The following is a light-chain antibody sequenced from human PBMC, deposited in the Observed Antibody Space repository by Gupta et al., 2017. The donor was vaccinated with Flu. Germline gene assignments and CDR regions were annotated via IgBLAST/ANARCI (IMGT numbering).Light chain of an antibody. CDR2: GNN. Sequence: SSINGAGYDVHWYQQFAGTVPKLVIYGNNHRPSGVPSRFSGSKPGTSASLAITGLQAEDEADYYCQSYDTSLSRVFGGGTKLTVL. CDR3: QSYDTSLSRV. V-gene: IGLV1-40*01. CDR1: SSINGAGYD. J-gene: IGLJ3*02.